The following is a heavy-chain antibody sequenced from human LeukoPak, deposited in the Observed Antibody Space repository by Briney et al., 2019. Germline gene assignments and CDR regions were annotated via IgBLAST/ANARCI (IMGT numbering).Heavy chain of an antibody. CDR1: GFTFDDYA. Sequence: RTGGSLRLSCAASGFTFDDYAMHWVRQAPGKGLEWVAVISYDGSNKYYADSVKGRFTISRDNSKNTLYLQMNSLRAEDTAVYYCARGYYGDYYFDYWGQGTLVTVSS. V-gene: IGHV3-30*14. CDR3: ARGYYGDYYFDY. CDR2: ISYDGSNK. J-gene: IGHJ4*02. D-gene: IGHD4-17*01.